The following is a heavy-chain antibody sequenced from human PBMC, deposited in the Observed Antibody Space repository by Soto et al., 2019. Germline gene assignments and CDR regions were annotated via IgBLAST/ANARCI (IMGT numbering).Heavy chain of an antibody. CDR1: GYTFTSYA. V-gene: IGHV1-3*01. D-gene: IGHD3-22*01. CDR3: ARDMIVVSHGMDV. J-gene: IGHJ6*02. Sequence: QVQLVQSGAEVKKPGASVKVSCKASGYTFTSYAMHWVRQAPGQRLEWMGWINAGNGNTKYSQKFQGRVTITRDTSASPAYMELSSLRTEDTAVYYCARDMIVVSHGMDVWGQGTTVTVSS. CDR2: INAGNGNT.